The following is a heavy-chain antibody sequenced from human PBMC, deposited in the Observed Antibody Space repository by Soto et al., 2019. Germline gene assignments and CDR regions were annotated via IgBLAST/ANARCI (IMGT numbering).Heavy chain of an antibody. CDR3: ARERRGGNSGYYLDY. J-gene: IGHJ4*02. V-gene: IGHV3-30-3*01. CDR2: ISSDGNNK. Sequence: ESGGGVVQPGRSLRLSCAASGFTFSNYAMHWVRQAPGKGLEWVTVISSDGNNKYYAGSVKGRFTISRDNSKNTLYLQVISLRAEDTAVYYCARERRGGNSGYYLDYWGQGTLVTVSS. D-gene: IGHD2-21*02. CDR1: GFTFSNYA.